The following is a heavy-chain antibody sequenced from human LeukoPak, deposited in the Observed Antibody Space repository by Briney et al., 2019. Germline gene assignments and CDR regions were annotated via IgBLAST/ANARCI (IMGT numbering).Heavy chain of an antibody. CDR3: ARDRGRRFGEFFDY. CDR2: INAGNGNT. Sequence: RASVTVSCKASGYTFTSYAMHWVRQAPGQRLEWMGWINAGNGNTKYSQKFQGRVTITADESTSTAYMELRSLRSDDTAVYYCARDRGRRFGEFFDYWGQGTLVTVSS. CDR1: GYTFTSYA. J-gene: IGHJ4*02. V-gene: IGHV1-3*01. D-gene: IGHD3-10*01.